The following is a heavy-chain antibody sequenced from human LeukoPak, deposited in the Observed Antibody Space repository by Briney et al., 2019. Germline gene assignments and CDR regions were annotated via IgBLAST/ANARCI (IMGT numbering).Heavy chain of an antibody. Sequence: PGGSLRLSCAASGFTLDDYDMSWVRQAPGKGLEWVSAISGSGGSTFYADSVKGRFTISRDNSKNTLYLQMNSLRAEDTAVYYCAKFRGYSYGPIGYWGQGTLVTVSS. CDR2: ISGSGGST. CDR1: GFTLDDYD. CDR3: AKFRGYSYGPIGY. J-gene: IGHJ4*02. D-gene: IGHD5-18*01. V-gene: IGHV3-23*01.